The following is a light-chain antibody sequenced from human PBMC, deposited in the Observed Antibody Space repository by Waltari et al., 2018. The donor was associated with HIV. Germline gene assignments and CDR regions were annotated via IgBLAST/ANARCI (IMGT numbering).Light chain of an antibody. Sequence: GAAPTLLIYSNNQRPSAVPDRFSGSKSGSAASLAISGLKSEDEADYHCATWDGALSGPVVGAGTKLTV. V-gene: IGLV1-44*01. CDR3: ATWDGALSGPV. CDR2: SNN. J-gene: IGLJ3*02.